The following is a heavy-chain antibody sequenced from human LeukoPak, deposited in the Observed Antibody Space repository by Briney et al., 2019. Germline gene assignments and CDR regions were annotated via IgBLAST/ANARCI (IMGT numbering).Heavy chain of an antibody. J-gene: IGHJ4*02. CDR2: INPNSGGT. D-gene: IGHD6-19*01. V-gene: IGHV1-2*02. CDR1: GYTFTGYY. CDR3: ARDKDIAVAGPVAY. Sequence: ASVKVSCKASGYTFTGYYMHWVRQAPGQGLEWMGWINPNSGGTNYAQKFQGRVTMTRDTSISTAYMELSRLRSDDTAVYYCARDKDIAVAGPVAYWGQGTLVTVSS.